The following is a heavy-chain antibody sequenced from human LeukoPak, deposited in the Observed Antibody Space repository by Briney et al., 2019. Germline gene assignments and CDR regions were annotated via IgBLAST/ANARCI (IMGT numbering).Heavy chain of an antibody. J-gene: IGHJ4*02. Sequence: GASVKVSCKASGGTFSSYAISWVRQAPGQGLEWMGGIIPIFGTANYAQKFQGRVTMTRNTSISTAYMELSSLRSEDTAVYYCAREVAVAGTDWGQGTLVTVSS. D-gene: IGHD6-19*01. CDR3: AREVAVAGTD. CDR1: GGTFSSYA. CDR2: IIPIFGTA. V-gene: IGHV1-69*05.